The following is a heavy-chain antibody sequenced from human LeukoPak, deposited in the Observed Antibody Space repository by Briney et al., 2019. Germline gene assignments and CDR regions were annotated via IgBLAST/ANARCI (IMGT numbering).Heavy chain of an antibody. CDR2: VYYSGST. J-gene: IGHJ4*02. D-gene: IGHD1-26*01. CDR3: ARLASGSYGPLTPFDY. V-gene: IGHV4-59*08. CDR1: GGSISTYY. Sequence: SETLSLTCIVSGGSISTYYWHWIRQIPGKGLEWIGYVYYSGSTNYNPSLKSRVTISVDTSKNQFSLRLSSVTAADTAVYYSARLASGSYGPLTPFDYWGQGTLVTVSS.